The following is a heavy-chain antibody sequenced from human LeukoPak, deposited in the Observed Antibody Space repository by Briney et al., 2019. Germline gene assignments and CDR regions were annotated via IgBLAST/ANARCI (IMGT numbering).Heavy chain of an antibody. CDR1: GFTFSSYW. V-gene: IGHV3-7*03. D-gene: IGHD4-17*01. Sequence: PGGSLRLSRAASGFTFSSYWMSWVRRAPGKGLEWVANIKQDGSEKYYVDSVKGRFTISRDNAKNSLYLQMNSLRAEDTAVYYCARDPYGDYYFDYWGQGTLVTVSS. CDR2: IKQDGSEK. J-gene: IGHJ4*02. CDR3: ARDPYGDYYFDY.